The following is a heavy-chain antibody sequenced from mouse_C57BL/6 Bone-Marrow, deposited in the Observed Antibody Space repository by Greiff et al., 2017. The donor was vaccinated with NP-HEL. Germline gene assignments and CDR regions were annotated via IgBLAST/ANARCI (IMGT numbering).Heavy chain of an antibody. CDR1: GYTFTSYW. J-gene: IGHJ2*01. D-gene: IGHD2-5*01. V-gene: IGHV1-61*01. CDR2: IYHSDSET. Sequence: VQLQESGAELVRPGSSVKLSCKASGYTFTSYWMDWVKQRPGQGLEWIGNIYHSDSETHYNQKFKDKATLTVDKTSSTAYMQLSSLTSEDAAVYYCAREGNGLCSNPYYFDYWGQGTTLTVSS. CDR3: AREGNGLCSNPYYFDY.